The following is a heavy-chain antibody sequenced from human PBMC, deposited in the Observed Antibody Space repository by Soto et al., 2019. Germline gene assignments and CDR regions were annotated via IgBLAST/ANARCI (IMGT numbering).Heavy chain of an antibody. D-gene: IGHD6-19*01. CDR2: MNPNSGNT. Sequence: GASVKVSCKASGYTFTSYDINWVRQATGQGLEYLGWMNPNSGNTAYVQKFQGRVTMTWDTSITTAYMELSSLRSEDTAVYYCARVKASGWLNWFDPWG. CDR3: ARVKASGWLNWFDP. V-gene: IGHV1-8*01. J-gene: IGHJ5*02. CDR1: GYTFTSYD.